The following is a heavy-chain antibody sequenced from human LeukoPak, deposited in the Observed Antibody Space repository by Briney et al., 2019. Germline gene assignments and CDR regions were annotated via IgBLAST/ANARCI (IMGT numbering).Heavy chain of an antibody. Sequence: GGSLRLSCAASRFTFSIYAIHWVRHAPGKGRERVAVISYDGSNKYYADSVKGRFTISRDNSMKTLYLQMNGLRDEETAGYYCARDRGYSGYDALDYWGQGTLVTVSS. CDR3: ARDRGYSGYDALDY. V-gene: IGHV3-30-3*01. CDR1: RFTFSIYA. J-gene: IGHJ4*02. D-gene: IGHD5-12*01. CDR2: ISYDGSNK.